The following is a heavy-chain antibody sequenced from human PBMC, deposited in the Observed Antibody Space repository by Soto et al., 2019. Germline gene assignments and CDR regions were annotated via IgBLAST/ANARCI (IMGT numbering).Heavy chain of an antibody. D-gene: IGHD3-10*01. Sequence: GSLRLSCAASGFTFSSYSMSWVRQAPGKGLEWVSGFRTSGDGGTTYYADSVKGRFTISRDNSKNMLFLQMNSLRAEDTAIYYCAKKVNSGPGSQYFDYWGQGTLVTVSS. CDR2: FRTSGDGGTT. J-gene: IGHJ4*02. CDR3: AKKVNSGPGSQYFDY. V-gene: IGHV3-23*01. CDR1: GFTFSSYS.